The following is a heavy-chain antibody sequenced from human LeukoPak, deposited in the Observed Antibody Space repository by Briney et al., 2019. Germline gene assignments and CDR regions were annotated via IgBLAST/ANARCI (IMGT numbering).Heavy chain of an antibody. CDR2: ISGSGGST. CDR1: GFTFNNYA. J-gene: IGHJ3*02. Sequence: RAGGSLRLSCAASGFTFNNYAMSWVCQAPGKGLEWVSGISGSGGSTYYADSVKGRFTISRDNSKNTLYLQMNSLRAEDTAVYYCARDRAITMIVVGGDAFDIWGQGTMVTVSS. CDR3: ARDRAITMIVVGGDAFDI. V-gene: IGHV3-23*01. D-gene: IGHD3-22*01.